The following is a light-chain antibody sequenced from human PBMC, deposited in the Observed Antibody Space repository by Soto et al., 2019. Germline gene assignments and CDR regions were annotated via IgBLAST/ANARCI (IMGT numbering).Light chain of an antibody. CDR1: QAIGYG. J-gene: IGKJ4*01. CDR2: TAS. CDR3: QQGDSFPLT. V-gene: IGKV1-12*01. Sequence: DIQMTQSPSSVSASVGDRVTITCRASQAIGYGLAWFQQKPGEAPRLLIYTASSLHSGVSSRFSGSGSGTDFTLTITSLQPEDFATYYCQQGDSFPLTFGGGTKVEIK.